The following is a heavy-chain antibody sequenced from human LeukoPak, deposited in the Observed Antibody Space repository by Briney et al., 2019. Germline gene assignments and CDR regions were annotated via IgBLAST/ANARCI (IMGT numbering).Heavy chain of an antibody. D-gene: IGHD3-16*01. CDR2: ISSSSSYI. Sequence: GGSLRLSCAASGFTFRSYSMNWVRQAPGKGLEWISSISSSSSYIYYAGSVKGRFTVSRDNFKNTLYLQMNSLRVEDTAVYYCARRFLTGLGGNWFDPWGQGTLVTVSS. CDR1: GFTFRSYS. CDR3: ARRFLTGLGGNWFDP. J-gene: IGHJ5*02. V-gene: IGHV3-21*01.